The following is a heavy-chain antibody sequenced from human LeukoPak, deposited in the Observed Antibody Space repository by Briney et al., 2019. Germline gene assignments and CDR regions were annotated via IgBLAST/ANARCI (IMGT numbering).Heavy chain of an antibody. CDR1: GASISSSY. V-gene: IGHV4-59*01. J-gene: IGHJ4*02. D-gene: IGHD5-18*01. CDR2: VSYSGST. Sequence: SETLSLTCIVPGASISSSYGSWVRHPPGKGREWIGYVSYSGSTDYNPSLKSRVIISIDTSKNQFSVRLSSVTAADTAVYYCARENDRYGRIDYWGQGTQVTVSS. CDR3: ARENDRYGRIDY.